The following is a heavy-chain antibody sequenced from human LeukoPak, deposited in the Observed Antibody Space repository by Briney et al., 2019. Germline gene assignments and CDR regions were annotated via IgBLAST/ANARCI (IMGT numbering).Heavy chain of an antibody. J-gene: IGHJ4*02. V-gene: IGHV4-34*01. CDR2: INHSGST. Sequence: PSETLSLTCAVYGGSFSGYYWSWIRQPPGKGLEWIGEINHSGSTNYNPSLKSRVTISVDTSKNQFSLKLSSVTAADTAVYYCARSLPNGGYYFDYWGQGTLVTVSS. CDR1: GGSFSGYY. D-gene: IGHD1-26*01. CDR3: ARSLPNGGYYFDY.